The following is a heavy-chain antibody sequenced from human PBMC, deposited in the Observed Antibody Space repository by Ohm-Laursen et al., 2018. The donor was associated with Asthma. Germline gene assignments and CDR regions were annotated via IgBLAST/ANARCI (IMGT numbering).Heavy chain of an antibody. D-gene: IGHD4-17*01. J-gene: IGHJ4*02. V-gene: IGHV3-30*18. CDR1: GFTFSSYG. CDR2: ISYDGSNK. Sequence: SSLRLSCAASGFTFSSYGMHWVRQAPGKGLEWVAVISYDGSNKYYADSVKGRFTISRDNSKNTLYLQMNSLRAEDTAVYYCAKNIPSWTVTSLGFDYWGQGTLVTVSS. CDR3: AKNIPSWTVTSLGFDY.